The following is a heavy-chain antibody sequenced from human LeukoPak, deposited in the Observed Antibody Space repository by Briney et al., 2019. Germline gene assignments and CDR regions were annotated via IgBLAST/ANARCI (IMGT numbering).Heavy chain of an antibody. CDR3: ARGVDTAMVPSFDY. CDR1: SGPISSYY. Sequence: PSETLSLTCTVSSGPISSYYWSWIRQPPGKGLEWIGYIYYSGSTNYNPSLKSRVTISVDTSKNQFSLKLSSVTAADTAVYYCARGVDTAMVPSFDYWGQGTLVTVSS. J-gene: IGHJ4*02. D-gene: IGHD5-18*01. CDR2: IYYSGST. V-gene: IGHV4-59*01.